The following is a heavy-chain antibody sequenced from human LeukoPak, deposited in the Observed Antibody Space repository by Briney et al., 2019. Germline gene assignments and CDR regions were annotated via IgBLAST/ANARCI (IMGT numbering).Heavy chain of an antibody. CDR1: GYTFTSYY. D-gene: IGHD6-19*01. CDR2: INPSGGST. Sequence: ASVKVSCTASGYTFTSYYMHWMRQAPGQGLEWMGRINPSGGSTSYAQKFQGRVTMTRDTSTSTVYMELSSLRSEDTAIYYCARDQYSSGWYYFDYWGQGTLVTVSS. J-gene: IGHJ4*02. CDR3: ARDQYSSGWYYFDY. V-gene: IGHV1-46*01.